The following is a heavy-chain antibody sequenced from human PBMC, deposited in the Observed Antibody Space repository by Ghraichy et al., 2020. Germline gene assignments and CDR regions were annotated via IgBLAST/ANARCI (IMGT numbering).Heavy chain of an antibody. CDR3: ATSQSGSSPEYAAFDI. J-gene: IGHJ3*02. Sequence: SETLSLTCTVFGGSISSHFWSWIRQPPGKGLEWIGYFYYSGSSYYNPSLKSRVTKSVDPSKNQFSLKLSSVTVADTAVYYCATSQSGSSPEYAAFDIWGQGTMVTVSS. CDR2: FYYSGSS. D-gene: IGHD2-2*01. CDR1: GGSISSHF. V-gene: IGHV4-59*11.